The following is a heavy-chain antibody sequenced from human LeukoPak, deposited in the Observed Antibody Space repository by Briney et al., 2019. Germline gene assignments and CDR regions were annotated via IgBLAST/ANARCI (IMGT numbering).Heavy chain of an antibody. V-gene: IGHV3-64*01. D-gene: IGHD3-22*01. CDR2: ISSNGGST. CDR3: ARARIDYYDSSGYSD. Sequence: PGGSLRLSCAASGFTFGSYAMHWVRQAPGKGLEYVSAISSNGGSTYYANSVKGRFTISRDNSKNTLYLQMGSLRAEDMAVYYCARARIDYYDSSGYSDWGQGTLVTVSS. CDR1: GFTFGSYA. J-gene: IGHJ4*02.